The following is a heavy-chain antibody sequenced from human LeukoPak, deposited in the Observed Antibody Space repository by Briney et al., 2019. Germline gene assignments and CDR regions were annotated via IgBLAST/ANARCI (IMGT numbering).Heavy chain of an antibody. D-gene: IGHD2-2*01. CDR1: GYSFTNYW. CDR3: VRRRYCSSTSCYEGAFDI. CDR2: IYPRDSDT. V-gene: IGHV5-51*01. J-gene: IGHJ3*02. Sequence: GEPLKISCQGSGYSFTNYWIGWVRQIPGKGLEWLGIIYPRDSDTRYTPSFQGQVTLSADKSISTAYLQCSSLKASDSAMYYCVRRRYCSSTSCYEGAFDIWGQGTMVTVSS.